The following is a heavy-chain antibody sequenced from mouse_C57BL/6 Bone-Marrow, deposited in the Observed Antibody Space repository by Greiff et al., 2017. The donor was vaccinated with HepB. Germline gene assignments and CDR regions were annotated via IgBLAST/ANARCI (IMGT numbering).Heavy chain of an antibody. Sequence: QVQLQQPGAELVKPGASVKMSCKASGYTFTSYWITWVKQRPGQGLEWIGDIYPGSGSTNYNEKFKSKATLTVDTSSSTAYMQLSGLTSEDSAVYYCARRDYGTDGMDYWGQGTSVTVSS. CDR2: IYPGSGST. V-gene: IGHV1-55*01. J-gene: IGHJ4*01. CDR3: ARRDYGTDGMDY. CDR1: GYTFTSYW. D-gene: IGHD1-1*02.